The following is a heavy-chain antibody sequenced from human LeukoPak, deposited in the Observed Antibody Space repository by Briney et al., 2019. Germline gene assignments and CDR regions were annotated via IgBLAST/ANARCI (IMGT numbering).Heavy chain of an antibody. J-gene: IGHJ4*02. CDR3: ARDTGDYYDSSGYSDY. D-gene: IGHD3-22*01. CDR1: EFTFSSYA. V-gene: IGHV3-23*01. Sequence: GGSLRLSCAASEFTFSSYAMSWVRQAPGKGLEWVSAITGSGDSGDRAYYAESVKGRFTISRDNSKNTLYLRMNSLRAEDTAVYYCARDTGDYYDSSGYSDYWGQGTLVTVSS. CDR2: ITGSGDSGDRA.